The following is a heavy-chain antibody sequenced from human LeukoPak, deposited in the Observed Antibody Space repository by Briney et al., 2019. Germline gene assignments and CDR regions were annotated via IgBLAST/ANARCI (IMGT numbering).Heavy chain of an antibody. V-gene: IGHV3-21*01. CDR2: ISSTSSET. Sequence: GGSLRLSCAASGFTLSNVKMNWVRRAPGKGLEWVSSISSTSSETRYADSVKGRFTISRDNAKNSVYLQMTSLRAEDTAVYYCARDGGGLDYWGQGTLVTVSS. D-gene: IGHD3-16*01. CDR3: ARDGGGLDY. J-gene: IGHJ4*02. CDR1: GFTLSNVK.